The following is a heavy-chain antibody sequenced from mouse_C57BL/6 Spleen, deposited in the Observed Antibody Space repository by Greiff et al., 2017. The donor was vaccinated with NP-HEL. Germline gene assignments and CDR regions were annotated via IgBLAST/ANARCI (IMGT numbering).Heavy chain of an antibody. Sequence: EVKLVESGGGLVQPGGSLKLSCAASGFTFSSYGMSWVRQTPDKRLELVATINSNGGSTYYPDSVKGRFTISRDNAKNTLYLQMSSLKSEDTAMYYCARMARTINCGQGTTLTVSS. CDR1: GFTFSSYG. J-gene: IGHJ2*01. V-gene: IGHV5-6-3*01. CDR3: ARMARTIN. CDR2: INSNGGST.